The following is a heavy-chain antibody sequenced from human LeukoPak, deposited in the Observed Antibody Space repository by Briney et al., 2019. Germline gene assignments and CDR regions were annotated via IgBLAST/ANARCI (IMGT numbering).Heavy chain of an antibody. Sequence: GGSLRLSCAASGFTFSSYEMNWVRQAPGKGLEGVSYISSSDSTIYYADSVKGRFTISRDNAKNSLYLHMNSLRAEDTAVYYCARDFPPSHYSSGWYWSRTGRRRDYYFDYWGQGTLVTVSS. CDR3: ARDFPPSHYSSGWYWSRTGRRRDYYFDY. J-gene: IGHJ4*02. CDR1: GFTFSSYE. CDR2: ISSSDSTI. D-gene: IGHD6-19*01. V-gene: IGHV3-48*03.